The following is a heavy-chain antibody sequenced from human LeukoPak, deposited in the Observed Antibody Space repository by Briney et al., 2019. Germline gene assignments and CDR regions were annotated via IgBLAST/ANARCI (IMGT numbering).Heavy chain of an antibody. CDR1: GGSISSFY. V-gene: IGHV4-59*13. Sequence: TSETLSLTCTVSGGSISSFYWSWIRQPPGKGLEWIGYMYYGGSPNYNPSLKSRVITSLDTSKKQFPLKLNSVTTADTAVYYCVTGRYSYGWYDHWGQGILVIVSS. CDR3: VTGRYSYGWYDH. D-gene: IGHD1-26*01. J-gene: IGHJ5*02. CDR2: MYYGGSP.